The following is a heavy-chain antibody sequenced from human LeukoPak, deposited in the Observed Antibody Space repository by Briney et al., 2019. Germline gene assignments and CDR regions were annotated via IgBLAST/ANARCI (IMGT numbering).Heavy chain of an antibody. J-gene: IGHJ4*02. Sequence: ASVKVSCKASGYTFTGYYMHWVRQAPGQGLESMGWINPNSGGTNYAQKFQGRVTMTRDTSISTAYMELSGLRSDDTAVYYCARVGYYDILTGPFDYWGQGTLVTVSS. V-gene: IGHV1-2*02. CDR3: ARVGYYDILTGPFDY. CDR1: GYTFTGYY. D-gene: IGHD3-9*01. CDR2: INPNSGGT.